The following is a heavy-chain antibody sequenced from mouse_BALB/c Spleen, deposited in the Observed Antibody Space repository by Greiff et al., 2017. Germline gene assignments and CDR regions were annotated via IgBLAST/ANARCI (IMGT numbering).Heavy chain of an antibody. J-gene: IGHJ4*01. V-gene: IGHV5-15*02. CDR3: AREISTGTGAMDY. D-gene: IGHD4-1*02. Sequence: EVQRVESGGGLVQPGGSRKLSCAASGFTFSDYGMAWVRQAPGKGPEWVAFISNLAYSIYYADTVTGRFTISRENAKNTLYLEMSSLRSEDTAMYYCAREISTGTGAMDYWGQGTSVTVSS. CDR2: ISNLAYSI. CDR1: GFTFSDYG.